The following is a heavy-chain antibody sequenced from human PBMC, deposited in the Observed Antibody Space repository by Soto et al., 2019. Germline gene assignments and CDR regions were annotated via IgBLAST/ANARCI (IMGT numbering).Heavy chain of an antibody. CDR2: IYYSGST. Sequence: SETLSLTCTVSGGSISSGGYYWSWIRQHPGKGLEWIGYIYYSGSTYYNPSLKSRVTISVDTSKNQFSLKLSSVTAADTAVYYCARDQGSGGSWVHYWGQGPLVTVSS. D-gene: IGHD2-15*01. CDR3: ARDQGSGGSWVHY. J-gene: IGHJ4*02. V-gene: IGHV4-31*03. CDR1: GGSISSGGYY.